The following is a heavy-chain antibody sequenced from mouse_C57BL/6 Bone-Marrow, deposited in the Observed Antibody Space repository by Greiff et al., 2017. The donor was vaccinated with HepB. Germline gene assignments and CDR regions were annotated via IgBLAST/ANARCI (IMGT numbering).Heavy chain of an antibody. CDR2: IDPENGDT. J-gene: IGHJ3*01. CDR1: GFNIKDDY. V-gene: IGHV14-4*01. CDR3: TTWGSSYEGFAY. D-gene: IGHD1-1*01. Sequence: EVQLQESGAELVRPGASVKLSCTASGFNIKDDYMHWVKQRPEQGLEWIGWIDPENGDTEYASKFQGKATITADTSSNTAYLQLSSLTSEDTAVYYCTTWGSSYEGFAYWGQGTLVTVSA.